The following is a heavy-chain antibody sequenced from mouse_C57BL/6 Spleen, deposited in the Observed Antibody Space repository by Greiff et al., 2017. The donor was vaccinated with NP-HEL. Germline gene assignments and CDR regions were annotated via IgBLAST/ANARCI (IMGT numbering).Heavy chain of an antibody. J-gene: IGHJ1*03. CDR1: GYTFTSYW. Sequence: VQLQQSGTELVKPGASVKLSCKASGYTFTSYWMHWVKQRPGQGLEWIGNINPSNGGTNYNEKFKSKATLTVDKSSSTAYMQLSSLTSEDSAVYYCAKGNEAYGYFDVWGTGTTVTVSS. V-gene: IGHV1-53*01. CDR2: INPSNGGT. D-gene: IGHD2-1*01. CDR3: AKGNEAYGYFDV.